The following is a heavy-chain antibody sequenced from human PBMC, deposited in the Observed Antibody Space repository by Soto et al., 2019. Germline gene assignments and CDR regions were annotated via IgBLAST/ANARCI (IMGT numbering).Heavy chain of an antibody. Sequence: GGSLRLSCAASGFTFSSYSMNWVRQAPGKGLEWVSSISSSSSYIYYADSVKGRFTISRDNAKNSLYLQMNSLRAEDTAVYYCARGSAAIYVYYMDVWGKGTTVTVSS. V-gene: IGHV3-21*01. CDR3: ARGSAAIYVYYMDV. J-gene: IGHJ6*03. CDR2: ISSSSSYI. D-gene: IGHD2-2*01. CDR1: GFTFSSYS.